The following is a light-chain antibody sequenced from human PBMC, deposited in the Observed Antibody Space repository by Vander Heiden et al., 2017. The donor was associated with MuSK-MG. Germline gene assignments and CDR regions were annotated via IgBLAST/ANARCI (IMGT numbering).Light chain of an antibody. Sequence: QSMLTQPPSMSAAPGQRVTISCYGRTSNIGTHVVSWYQQLPGTAHKLLVFYNTKRPSGIPDRFSGSKSGTSSTLGITGPQTADEADYYCGTGDITRNAGVFGGGTKLTVL. CDR3: GTGDITRNAGV. CDR1: TSNIGTHV. V-gene: IGLV1-51*01. CDR2: YNT. J-gene: IGLJ3*02.